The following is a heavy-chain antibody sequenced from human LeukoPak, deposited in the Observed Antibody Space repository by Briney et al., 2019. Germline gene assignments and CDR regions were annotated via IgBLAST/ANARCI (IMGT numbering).Heavy chain of an antibody. CDR3: AKEAGTYFDY. CDR1: GLIVSVNY. CDR2: IYSSGST. Sequence: GGSLRLSCAASGLIVSVNYMSWVRQAPGKGLEWVSVIYSSGSTYYADSVKGRFTVSRDNSKNTLYLQMNSLRAEDTAVYYCAKEAGTYFDYWGQGTLVTVSS. J-gene: IGHJ4*02. V-gene: IGHV3-53*01.